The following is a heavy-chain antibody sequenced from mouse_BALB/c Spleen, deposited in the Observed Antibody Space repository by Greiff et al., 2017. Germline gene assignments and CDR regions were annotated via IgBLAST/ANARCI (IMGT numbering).Heavy chain of an antibody. CDR2: IWGDGST. J-gene: IGHJ2*01. V-gene: IGHV2-6-7*01. Sequence: QVQLKESGPGLVAPSQSLSITCTVSGFSLTGYGVNWVRQPPGKGLEWLGMIWGDGSTDYNSALKSRLSISKDNSKSQVFLKMNSLQTDDTARYYCAREGGNSFYFDYWGQGTTLTVSS. CDR3: AREGGNSFYFDY. D-gene: IGHD2-1*01. CDR1: GFSLTGYG.